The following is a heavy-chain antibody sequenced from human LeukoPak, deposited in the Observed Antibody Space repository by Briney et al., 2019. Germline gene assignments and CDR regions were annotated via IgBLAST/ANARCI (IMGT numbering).Heavy chain of an antibody. D-gene: IGHD3-22*01. Sequence: SETLSLTCAVYGGSFSGYYWSWIRQPPGKGLEWIGRIYTSGNTNYNPSLKSRVTMSVDTSKNQFSLKLSSVTAADTAVYYCAREGQGSGYDWFDPWGQGTLVTVSS. CDR2: IYTSGNT. CDR1: GGSFSGYY. V-gene: IGHV4-4*07. CDR3: AREGQGSGYDWFDP. J-gene: IGHJ5*02.